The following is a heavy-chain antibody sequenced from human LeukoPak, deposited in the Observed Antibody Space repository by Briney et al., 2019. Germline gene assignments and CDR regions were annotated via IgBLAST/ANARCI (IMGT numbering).Heavy chain of an antibody. V-gene: IGHV3-64*02. CDR2: ISYNGNGK. D-gene: IGHD3-10*01. CDR3: ASLYGSGPNWFDP. Sequence: GGSLRLSCAASGFTFSDYAMHWVRQAPGKELKYVSAISYNGNGKHYADSVKGRFTISRDNSQSTLNLQMDNLRAEDTAVYYCASLYGSGPNWFDPWGQGTLVTVSS. J-gene: IGHJ5*02. CDR1: GFTFSDYA.